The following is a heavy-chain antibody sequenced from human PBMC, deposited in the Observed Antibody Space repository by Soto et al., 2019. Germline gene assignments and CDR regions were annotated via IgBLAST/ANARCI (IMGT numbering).Heavy chain of an antibody. D-gene: IGHD3-22*01. J-gene: IGHJ4*02. CDR2: INPSGGST. Sequence: ASVKVSCKASGYTFTSYYMHWVRQAPGQGLEWMGIINPSGGSTSYAQKFQGRVTMTRDTSTSTVYMELSSLRSEDTAVYYCARFMTYYYDSSGYYASDWGQGTLVTVSS. V-gene: IGHV1-46*01. CDR1: GYTFTSYY. CDR3: ARFMTYYYDSSGYYASD.